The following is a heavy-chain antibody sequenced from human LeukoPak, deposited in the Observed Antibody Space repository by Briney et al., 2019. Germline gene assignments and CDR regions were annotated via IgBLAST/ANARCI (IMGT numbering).Heavy chain of an antibody. CDR3: ARHLPGYSNTWPGP. J-gene: IGHJ5*02. CDR1: GGSISSTTYY. V-gene: IGHV4-39*01. D-gene: IGHD4-11*01. Sequence: SETLSLTCSVFGGSISSTTYYWVWIRQPPGKGLECIASIHYTGRAYYNPSLKSRVTISVDTSKNQFSLKLRSVTAADTAVYYCARHLPGYSNTWPGPWGQGNLVTVSS. CDR2: IHYTGRA.